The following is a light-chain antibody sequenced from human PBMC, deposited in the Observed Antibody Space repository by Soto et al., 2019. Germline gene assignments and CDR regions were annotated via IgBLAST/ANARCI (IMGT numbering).Light chain of an antibody. V-gene: IGKV3-11*01. CDR1: QSVSSN. CDR3: QQRSNWLLT. CDR2: DAS. J-gene: IGKJ4*01. Sequence: EIVLTQSPATLSLSRGERATLSCRASQSVSSNLAWYQQKPGQAPRLLIYDASNRATGIPARFSGSGSGTDFTLTISSLEPEVFAVYYCQQRSNWLLTFGGGTKVEIK.